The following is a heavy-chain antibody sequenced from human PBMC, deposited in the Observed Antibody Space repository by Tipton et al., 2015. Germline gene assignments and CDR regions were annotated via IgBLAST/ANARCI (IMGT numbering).Heavy chain of an antibody. CDR3: ARELVGATITAIDP. CDR2: VFYTGST. J-gene: IGHJ5*02. Sequence: TLSLTCTVSGGSISSEYWSWIRQPPGKGLEWIGYVFYTGSTYYNPSLESRVTISVDTFENQFSLKLSSVTAADTAVYYCARELVGATITAIDPWGQGTLVTVSS. CDR1: GGSISSEY. D-gene: IGHD1-26*01. V-gene: IGHV4-59*01.